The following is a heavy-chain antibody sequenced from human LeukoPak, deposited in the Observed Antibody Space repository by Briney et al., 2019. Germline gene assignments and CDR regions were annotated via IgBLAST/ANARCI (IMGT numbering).Heavy chain of an antibody. V-gene: IGHV3-23*01. Sequence: QPGGSLRLSCAASGFTSSSYGMSWVRQAPGKGLEWVSAISGSGGSTYYADSVKGRFTISRDNSKNTLYLQMNSLRAEDTAVYYCANSGYDSSGYYYENWFDPWGQGTLVTVSS. J-gene: IGHJ5*02. CDR2: ISGSGGST. D-gene: IGHD3-22*01. CDR1: GFTSSSYG. CDR3: ANSGYDSSGYYYENWFDP.